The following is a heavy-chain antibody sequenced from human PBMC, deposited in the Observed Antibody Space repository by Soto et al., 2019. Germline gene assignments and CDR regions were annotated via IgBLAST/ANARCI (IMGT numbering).Heavy chain of an antibody. J-gene: IGHJ4*02. V-gene: IGHV3-23*01. CDR2: ITNNGANI. CDR3: ARAARDCGTDGYSCFFPA. D-gene: IGHD2-21*02. CDR1: GFTFNNYA. Sequence: EVHLLESGGGLVQPGGSLRLSCAASGFTFNNYAMSWVRQAPGKGLEWVSGITNNGANIKYVDSVKGRFTISRDNSRDHLSLQMNALRAEDTAVYYCARAARDCGTDGYSCFFPAGGQGTLVTVSS.